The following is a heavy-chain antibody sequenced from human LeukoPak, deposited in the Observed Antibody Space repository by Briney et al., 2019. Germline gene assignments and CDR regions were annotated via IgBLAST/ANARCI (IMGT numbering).Heavy chain of an antibody. Sequence: GGSLRLSCAASGFTFSSYSMNWVRQAPGKGPEWVSYISSSSSTIYYADSVKGRFTISRDNAKNSLYLQMNSLRDEDTAVYYCARVYSSSWYDPLGYWGQGTLVTVSS. J-gene: IGHJ4*02. CDR2: ISSSSSTI. D-gene: IGHD6-13*01. CDR1: GFTFSSYS. V-gene: IGHV3-48*02. CDR3: ARVYSSSWYDPLGY.